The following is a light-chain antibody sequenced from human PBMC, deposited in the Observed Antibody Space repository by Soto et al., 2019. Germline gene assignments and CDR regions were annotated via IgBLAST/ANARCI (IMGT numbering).Light chain of an antibody. Sequence: EIVLTQSPATRSLSPGERATRSCRASQSVSNNYLAWYQQKPGQAPRLLMYGASSRATGIPDKFSGGGSGTDFTLTISRLEPEDLAVYYCQHHGSSPPITFGQGTQLEIK. CDR3: QHHGSSPPIT. V-gene: IGKV3-20*01. CDR2: GAS. J-gene: IGKJ5*01. CDR1: QSVSNNY.